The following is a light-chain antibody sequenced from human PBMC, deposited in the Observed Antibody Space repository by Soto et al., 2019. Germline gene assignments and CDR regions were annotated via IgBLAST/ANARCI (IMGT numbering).Light chain of an antibody. Sequence: EIVLTQSPGTLSLSPGKRATLSCRASQSVRSGYLAWYQQKPGQAPRLLIYGASSRATGIPDRFSGSGSGTDFTLTISRLEPEDFAVYYCQQYGGSLTYTFGQGTKLEI. CDR2: GAS. CDR3: QQYGGSLTYT. J-gene: IGKJ2*01. V-gene: IGKV3-20*01. CDR1: QSVRSGY.